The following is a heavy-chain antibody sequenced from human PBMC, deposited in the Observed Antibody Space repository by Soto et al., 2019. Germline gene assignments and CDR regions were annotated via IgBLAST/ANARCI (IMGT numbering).Heavy chain of an antibody. D-gene: IGHD5-12*01. CDR1: EFSLSTSGVG. Sequence: QITLKESGPTLVKPTETLTLTCTFSEFSLSTSGVGVGWIRQPPGKALEWLALIYWGDEKRYSSSLKTRLAITKDISKNQDVLTMTNMDPVYTATYYCALGGYSGSWYFDYWGQGTLVSVSS. V-gene: IGHV2-5*02. J-gene: IGHJ4*02. CDR3: ALGGYSGSWYFDY. CDR2: IYWGDEK.